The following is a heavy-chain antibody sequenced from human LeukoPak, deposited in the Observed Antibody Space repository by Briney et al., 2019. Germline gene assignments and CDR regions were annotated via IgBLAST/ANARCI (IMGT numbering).Heavy chain of an antibody. D-gene: IGHD3-22*01. CDR2: IIPIFGTA. CDR1: GGTFSSYA. CDR3: ARVPNHYYDSSGYSDY. Sequence: ASVKVSCXASGGTFSSYAISWVRQAPGQGLEWMGGIIPIFGTANYAQKFQGRVTITTDESTSTAYMELSSLRSEDTAVYYCARVPNHYYDSSGYSDYWGQGTLVTVSS. V-gene: IGHV1-69*05. J-gene: IGHJ4*02.